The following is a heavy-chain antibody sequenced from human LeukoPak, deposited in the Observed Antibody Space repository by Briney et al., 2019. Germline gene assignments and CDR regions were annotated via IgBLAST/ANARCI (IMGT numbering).Heavy chain of an antibody. CDR3: ARRGVLDY. CDR1: GINFSTYW. D-gene: IGHD3-10*01. V-gene: IGHV3-7*03. Sequence: GGSLRLSCEASGINFSTYWMSWVRQAPGKGLEWVAYIKHDGSEKYYVDSVKGRFTISRDSAKNSLYLQMNSLRAEDTAVYYCARRGVLDYWGQGTLVTVSS. CDR2: IKHDGSEK. J-gene: IGHJ4*02.